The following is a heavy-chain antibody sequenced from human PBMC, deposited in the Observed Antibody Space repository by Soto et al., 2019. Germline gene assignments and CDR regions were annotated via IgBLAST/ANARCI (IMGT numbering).Heavy chain of an antibody. CDR1: GGSISSYS. CDR3: ARIVDTARAYFFDF. D-gene: IGHD5-18*01. V-gene: IGHV4-59*01. Sequence: PSETLSLTCTVSGGSISSYSWGWIRQPPGKGLEWIGYIYYSGSTNYNPSLKTRVTISVDTSKKQFSLKLTSVTPADTAVYYCARIVDTARAYFFDFWGHGTLVTGSS. J-gene: IGHJ4*01. CDR2: IYYSGST.